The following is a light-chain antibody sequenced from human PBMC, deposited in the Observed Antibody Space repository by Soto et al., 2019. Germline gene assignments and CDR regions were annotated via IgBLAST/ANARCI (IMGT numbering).Light chain of an antibody. V-gene: IGKV1-5*03. CDR2: KAS. CDR1: QTISSW. J-gene: IGKJ2*01. Sequence: DIQMTQSPSTLSGSVGDRVTITCRASQTISSWLAWYQQKPGKAPKLLIYKASTLKSGVPSRFSGSGSGTEFTLTISSLQPDDFAPYYCPQYNSYLEAFGQGGRLDIK. CDR3: PQYNSYLEA.